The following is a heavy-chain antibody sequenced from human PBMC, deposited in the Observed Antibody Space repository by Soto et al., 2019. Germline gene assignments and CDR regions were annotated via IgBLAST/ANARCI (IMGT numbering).Heavy chain of an antibody. Sequence: PGGSLRLSCAASGFPFSSYAMSWVRQAPGKGLEWVSAISGSGGSTYYADSVKGRFTISRDNSKNTLYLQMNSLRAEDTAVYYCAKVTAVYRYYFDYWGQGTLVTVSS. CDR1: GFPFSSYA. D-gene: IGHD2-2*01. V-gene: IGHV3-23*01. J-gene: IGHJ4*02. CDR2: ISGSGGST. CDR3: AKVTAVYRYYFDY.